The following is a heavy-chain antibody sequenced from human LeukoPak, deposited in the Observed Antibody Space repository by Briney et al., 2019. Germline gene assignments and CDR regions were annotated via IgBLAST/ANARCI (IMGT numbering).Heavy chain of an antibody. D-gene: IGHD6-19*01. CDR2: IYPGDPDT. J-gene: IGHJ4*02. Sequence: GESLEISCKGSGYSFTSYWIGWVRQMPGKGLEWMGIIYPGDPDTRYSPSFQGQVTISADKSISTAYLQWSSLKASDTAMYYCARRGIAVAGTWYFDYWGQGTLVTVSS. CDR3: ARRGIAVAGTWYFDY. CDR1: GYSFTSYW. V-gene: IGHV5-51*01.